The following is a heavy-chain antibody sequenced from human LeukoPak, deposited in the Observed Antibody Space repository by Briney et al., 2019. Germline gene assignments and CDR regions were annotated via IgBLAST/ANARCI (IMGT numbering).Heavy chain of an antibody. CDR2: INHSRST. V-gene: IGHV4-34*01. D-gene: IGHD6-13*01. J-gene: IGHJ4*02. Sequence: SETLSLTCAVYGGSFSGYYWSWLRQPPGKGLEWIGEINHSRSTNYNPSLKSRVTISVDTSKNQFSLKLSSVTAADTAVYYCARVYSSSWFDYWGQGTLVTVSS. CDR1: GGSFSGYY. CDR3: ARVYSSSWFDY.